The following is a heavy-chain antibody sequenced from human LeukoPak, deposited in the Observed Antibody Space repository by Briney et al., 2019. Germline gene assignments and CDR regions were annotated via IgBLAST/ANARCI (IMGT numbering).Heavy chain of an antibody. CDR1: RFTFSSYN. CDR3: ARDTTYCGGGCYSLTDY. J-gene: IGHJ4*02. V-gene: IGHV3-21*01. Sequence: GGSLRLSCAASRFTFSSYNMHWVRQAPGKGLEWVSSISSSSSYIYYADSLKGRFTISRDNAKNSLYLQMDSLRAEDTAVYYCARDTTYCGGGCYSLTDYWGQGTLVSVSS. CDR2: ISSSSSYI. D-gene: IGHD2-21*02.